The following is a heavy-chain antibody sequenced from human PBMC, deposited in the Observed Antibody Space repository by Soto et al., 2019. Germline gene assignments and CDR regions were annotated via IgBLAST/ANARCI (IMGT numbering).Heavy chain of an antibody. CDR1: GFTFSSYG. CDR2: IWYDGSNK. CDR3: ARDRPYYDFWSRYYFAY. V-gene: IGHV3-33*01. D-gene: IGHD3-3*01. Sequence: LRLSCAASGFTFSSYGMHWVRQAPGKGLEWVAVIWYDGSNKYYADSVKGRFTISRDNSKNTLYLQMNSLRAEDTAVYYCARDRPYYDFWSRYYFAYWGQGSLVTVSS. J-gene: IGHJ4*02.